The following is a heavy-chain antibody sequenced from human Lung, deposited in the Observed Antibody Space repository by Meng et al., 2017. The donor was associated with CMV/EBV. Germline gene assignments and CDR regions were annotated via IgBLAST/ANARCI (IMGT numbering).Heavy chain of an antibody. CDR3: ARDSGGLYGSGSYYYYGLEV. CDR1: GFTFSNYG. D-gene: IGHD3-10*01. J-gene: IGHJ6*02. CDR2: ISSSSSFK. V-gene: IGHV3-21*01. Sequence: GGSLRLSCAASGFTFSNYGMNWVRQAPGKGLERLSSISSSSSFKDYADSVKGRFTISRDNAKNSLYLQMNNLRAEDTAVYYCARDSGGLYGSGSYYYYGLEVWXQGNXVTV.